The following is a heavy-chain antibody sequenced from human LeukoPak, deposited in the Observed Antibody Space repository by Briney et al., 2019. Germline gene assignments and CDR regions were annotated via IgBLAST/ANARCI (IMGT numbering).Heavy chain of an antibody. J-gene: IGHJ3*02. CDR1: GGSISSGSYY. CDR2: IYTSGST. Sequence: SETLSLTCTVSGGSISSGSYYWSWIRQPAGKGLEWIGRIYTSGSTNYNPSLKSRVTISVDTSKNQFSLKLSSVTAADTAVYYCARAQRGVRDAFDIWGQGTMVTVSS. CDR3: ARAQRGVRDAFDI. D-gene: IGHD6-25*01. V-gene: IGHV4-61*02.